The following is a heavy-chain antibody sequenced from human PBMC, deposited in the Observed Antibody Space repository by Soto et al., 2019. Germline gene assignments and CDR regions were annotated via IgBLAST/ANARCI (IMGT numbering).Heavy chain of an antibody. CDR3: AGGNRYGSGNWDY. CDR1: GFTFSDYY. CDR2: IVGRSTAM. V-gene: IGHV3-11*01. D-gene: IGHD3-10*01. J-gene: IGHJ4*02. Sequence: QVQLVESGGGLVKPGGSLRLSCAASGFTFSDYYMGWIRQAPGKGLEWISYIVGRSTAMHYADSVTGRFTISRDNAKNSLYLQINSLRAEDTAVYYWAGGNRYGSGNWDYWGQGTLVTVSS.